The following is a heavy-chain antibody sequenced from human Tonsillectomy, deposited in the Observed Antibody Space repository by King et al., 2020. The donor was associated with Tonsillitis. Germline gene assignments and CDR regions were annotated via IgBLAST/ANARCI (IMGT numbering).Heavy chain of an antibody. CDR3: ARETHYWGDTFGI. Sequence: QLQESGPGLVKPSETLSLTCTVSGDPISSYYWSWIRQPAGKGLEWIGRIYASGTASYNPFFKSRVTMSVDTSKNQVSLKLSSVTAADTAVYYCARETHYWGDTFGIWGQGTTVAVSS. CDR1: GDPISSYY. J-gene: IGHJ3*02. V-gene: IGHV4-4*07. CDR2: IYASGTA. D-gene: IGHD3-16*01.